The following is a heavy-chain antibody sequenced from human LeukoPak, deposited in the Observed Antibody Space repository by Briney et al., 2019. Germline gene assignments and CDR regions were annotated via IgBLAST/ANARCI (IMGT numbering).Heavy chain of an antibody. CDR1: GGSFSGYY. V-gene: IGHV4-34*01. CDR3: ARADIVVVPAAMLNWFDP. J-gene: IGHJ5*02. CDR2: INHSGST. D-gene: IGHD2-2*01. Sequence: SETLSLTCAVYGGSFSGYYWSWIRQPPGKGLEWIGEINHSGSTNYNPSLKSRVTISVDTSKNQFSLKLSSVTAADTAVYYCARADIVVVPAAMLNWFDPWGQGTLVTVSS.